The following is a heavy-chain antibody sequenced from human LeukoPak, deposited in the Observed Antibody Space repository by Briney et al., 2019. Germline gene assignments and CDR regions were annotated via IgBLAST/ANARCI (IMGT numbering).Heavy chain of an antibody. CDR1: GFTFSTYN. Sequence: SGGSLRLACAGSGFTFSTYNMNWVSQAPGKGLERVSYVSSSSSNIYYADSVKGRFTISRDNAKNSLYLQMNSLRAEDTAVYYCARDQWLVFDYWGQGTLVTVSS. CDR3: ARDQWLVFDY. J-gene: IGHJ4*02. V-gene: IGHV3-48*04. CDR2: VSSSSSNI. D-gene: IGHD6-19*01.